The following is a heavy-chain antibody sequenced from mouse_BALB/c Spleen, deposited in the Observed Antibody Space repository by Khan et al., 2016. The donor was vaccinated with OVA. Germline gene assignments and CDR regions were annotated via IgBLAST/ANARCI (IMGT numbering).Heavy chain of an antibody. Sequence: QVRLQQSGAELVRPESSVKMSCRAAGYTFTNYWIGWVKQRPGQGLEWIGDIYPGNGNTNYNEKFKGKATLTADTSSSTAYMQLSSLTSEDSAIDCCARPYYYGTTYATMDDWGQGTSVTVSS. CDR2: IYPGNGNT. CDR1: GYTFTNYW. D-gene: IGHD1-1*01. V-gene: IGHV1-63*02. CDR3: ARPYYYGTTYATMDD. J-gene: IGHJ4*01.